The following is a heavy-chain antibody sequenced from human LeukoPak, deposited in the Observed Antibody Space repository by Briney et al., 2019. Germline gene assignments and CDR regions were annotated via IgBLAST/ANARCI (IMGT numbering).Heavy chain of an antibody. CDR1: GFTFSSYA. V-gene: IGHV3-30*04. CDR2: ISCDGSNK. CDR3: ARDQSSCSSTSCYLWFDP. Sequence: GGSLRLSCAASGFTFSSYAMHWVRQAPGKGLEWVAVISCDGSNKYYADSVKGRFTIPRDNSKNTLYLQMNSLRAEDTAVYYCARDQSSCSSTSCYLWFDPWGQGTLVTVSS. J-gene: IGHJ5*02. D-gene: IGHD2-2*01.